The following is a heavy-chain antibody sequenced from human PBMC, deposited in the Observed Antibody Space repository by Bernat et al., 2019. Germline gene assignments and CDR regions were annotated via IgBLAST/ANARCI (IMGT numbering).Heavy chain of an antibody. CDR3: AGSGYSQYYYGLDV. V-gene: IGHV3-7*03. J-gene: IGHJ6*02. CDR1: GFTFSSYW. Sequence: EVQLVESGGGLVQPGGSLRLSCAASGFTFSSYWMSWVRQAPGKGLEWVANIKQDGSEKYYVDSVKGRFTISRDNAKNSLYLQMNSLRAEDTAVYYCAGSGYSQYYYGLDVWGQGTTVTVSS. CDR2: IKQDGSEK. D-gene: IGHD3-22*01.